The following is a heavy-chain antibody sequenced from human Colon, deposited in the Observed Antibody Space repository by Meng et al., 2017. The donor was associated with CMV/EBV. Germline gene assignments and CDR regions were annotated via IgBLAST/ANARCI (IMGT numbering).Heavy chain of an antibody. CDR1: GFTFSSYA. J-gene: IGHJ4*02. CDR2: ISGSDATT. CDR3: ARGGRRSGTFDY. Sequence: GGSLRLSCAASGFTFSSYAMSWVRQAPGKGLEWVSGISGSDATTYYADSVKGRYTISRDNYKNTLYLQMNSLRAEDTAVYYCARGGRRSGTFDYWGQGTLVTVSS. V-gene: IGHV3-23*01. D-gene: IGHD1-7*01.